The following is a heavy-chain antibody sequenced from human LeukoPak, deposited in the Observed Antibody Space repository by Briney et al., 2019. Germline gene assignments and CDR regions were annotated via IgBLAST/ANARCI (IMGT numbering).Heavy chain of an antibody. CDR3: ARRGSSWQYYFDY. CDR2: INHSGST. V-gene: IGHV4-34*01. CDR1: GGSFSGYY. Sequence: SETLSLTCAVYGGSFSGYYWSWIRQPPGKGLEWIGEINHSGSTNYNPSLKSRVTISVDTSKNQFSLKLSSVTAADTAVYYCARRGSSWQYYFDYWGQGTLVTVSS. D-gene: IGHD6-13*01. J-gene: IGHJ4*02.